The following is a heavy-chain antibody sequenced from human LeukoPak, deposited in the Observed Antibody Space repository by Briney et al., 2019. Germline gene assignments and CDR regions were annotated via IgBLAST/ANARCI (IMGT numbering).Heavy chain of an antibody. V-gene: IGHV1-18*01. CDR3: ATAVAGRVQGY. CDR1: GYTFTSYG. Sequence: ASVKVSCKASGYTFTSYGISWVRQAPGQGLEWMGWISAYSGNTNYAQKLQGRVTMTTDTSTSTAYMELRSLRSDDTAVYYCATAVAGRVQGYWGQGTLVTVSS. J-gene: IGHJ4*02. CDR2: ISAYSGNT. D-gene: IGHD6-19*01.